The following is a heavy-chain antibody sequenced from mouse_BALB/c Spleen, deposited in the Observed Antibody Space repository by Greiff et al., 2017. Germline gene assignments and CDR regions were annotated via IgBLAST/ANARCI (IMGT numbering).Heavy chain of an antibody. Sequence: EVMLVESGGGLVKPGGSLKLSCAASGFTFSDYYMYWVRQTPEKRLEWVATISDGGSYTYYPDSVKGRFTISRDNAKNNLYLQMSSLKSEDTAMYYCARDISTTVGAQLAYWGQGTLVTVSA. J-gene: IGHJ3*01. CDR3: ARDISTTVGAQLAY. CDR2: ISDGGSYT. D-gene: IGHD1-1*01. CDR1: GFTFSDYY. V-gene: IGHV5-4*02.